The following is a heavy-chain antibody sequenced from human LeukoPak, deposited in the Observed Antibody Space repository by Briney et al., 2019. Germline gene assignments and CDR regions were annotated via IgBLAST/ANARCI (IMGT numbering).Heavy chain of an antibody. J-gene: IGHJ6*03. Sequence: SETLSLTCTVSGYSISSGYYWGWIRQPPGKGLEWIGSIYHSGSTYYNPSLKSRVTISVDTSKNQFSLKLSSVTAADTAVYYCARRRGTYYYGSGSYPSYYYYYMDVWGKGTTVTISS. D-gene: IGHD3-10*01. CDR2: IYHSGST. CDR1: GYSISSGYY. V-gene: IGHV4-38-2*02. CDR3: ARRRGTYYYGSGSYPSYYYYYMDV.